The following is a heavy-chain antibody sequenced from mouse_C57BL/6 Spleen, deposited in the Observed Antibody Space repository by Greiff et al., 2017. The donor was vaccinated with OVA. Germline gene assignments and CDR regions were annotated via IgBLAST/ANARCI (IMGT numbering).Heavy chain of an antibody. J-gene: IGHJ1*03. CDR2: IRNKANGYTT. CDR1: GFTFTDYY. Sequence: EVKLVESGGGLVQPGGSLSLSCAASGFTFTDYYMSWVRQPPGKALEWLGFIRNKANGYTTEYSASVKGRFTISRDNSQSILYLQMNALRAEDSATYYCARSPLRPWYFDVWGTGTTVTVSS. V-gene: IGHV7-3*01. D-gene: IGHD2-4*01. CDR3: ARSPLRPWYFDV.